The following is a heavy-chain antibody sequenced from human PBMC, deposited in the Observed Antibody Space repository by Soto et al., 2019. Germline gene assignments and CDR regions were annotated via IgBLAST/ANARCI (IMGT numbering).Heavy chain of an antibody. CDR2: IYYSGST. V-gene: IGHV4-59*01. J-gene: IGHJ3*02. D-gene: IGHD1-7*01. Sequence: PSETLSLTCTVSGGSISSYYWSWIRQPPGKGLEWIGYIYYSGSTNYNPSLKSRVTISVDTSKNQFSLKLSSVTAADTAVYYCARAVIWDYFAFDIWGQGTMVTVSS. CDR1: GGSISSYY. CDR3: ARAVIWDYFAFDI.